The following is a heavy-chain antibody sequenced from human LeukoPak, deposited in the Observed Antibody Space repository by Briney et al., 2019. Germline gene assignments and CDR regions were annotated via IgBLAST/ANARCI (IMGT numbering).Heavy chain of an antibody. V-gene: IGHV1-8*01. CDR2: MNPNSGNT. J-gene: IGHJ4*02. D-gene: IGHD6-19*01. Sequence: ASVKVSCKASGYTFSTYDINWVRQAPGQGLEWMGWMNPNSGNTGYAQKFQGRVTMTRNTSISTAYLELNSLRSEDTAVYYCTKEGSSGWSPDYWGQGTLVTVSS. CDR3: TKEGSSGWSPDY. CDR1: GYTFSTYD.